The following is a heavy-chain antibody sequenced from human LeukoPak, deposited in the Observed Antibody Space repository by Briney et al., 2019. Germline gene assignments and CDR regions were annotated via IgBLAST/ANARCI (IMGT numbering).Heavy chain of an antibody. CDR3: ARAFPPLRTSAAGDF. V-gene: IGHV3-21*06. CDR1: GFTFSDYD. J-gene: IGHJ4*02. D-gene: IGHD6-25*01. Sequence: PGGSLRPSCTASGFTFSDYDMNWVRLAPGKGLEWVSSISGRSSHIYYTDSAKGRFTISRDNAKNSLYLQMNSLRAEDTAVYYCARAFPPLRTSAAGDFWGQGTLVTVSS. CDR2: ISGRSSHI.